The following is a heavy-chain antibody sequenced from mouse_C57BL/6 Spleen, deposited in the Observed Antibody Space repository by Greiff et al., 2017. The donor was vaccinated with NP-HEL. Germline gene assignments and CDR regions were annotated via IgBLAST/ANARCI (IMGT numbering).Heavy chain of an antibody. V-gene: IGHV3-6*01. J-gene: IGHJ4*01. CDR2: ISYDGSN. CDR3: ARDGNYYGSSPYAMDY. D-gene: IGHD1-1*01. Sequence: EVKVEESGPGLVKPSQSLSLTCSVTGYSITSGYYWNWIRQFPGNKLEWMGYISYDGSNNYNPSLKNRISITRDTSKNQFFLKLNSVTTEDTATYYCARDGNYYGSSPYAMDYWGQGTSVTVSS. CDR1: GYSITSGYY.